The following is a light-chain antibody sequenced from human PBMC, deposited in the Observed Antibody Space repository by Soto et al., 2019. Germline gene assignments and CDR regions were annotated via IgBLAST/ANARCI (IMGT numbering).Light chain of an antibody. CDR1: QYIGSA. CDR2: DAS. Sequence: EVVLAQSPATLSVSPGDRATLSCRASQYIGSAVAWYHQRSGQAPRLLIFDASIRVPTTPARFSGSVSGTEFTLNISSLESEDFAVYFCQQYGDRPRTFGQGTKV. CDR3: QQYGDRPRT. V-gene: IGKV3-15*01. J-gene: IGKJ1*01.